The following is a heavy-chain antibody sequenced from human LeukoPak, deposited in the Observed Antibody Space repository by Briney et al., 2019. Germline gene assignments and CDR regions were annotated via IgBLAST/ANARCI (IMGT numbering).Heavy chain of an antibody. CDR3: ASGSGSYSDSYYFDY. CDR2: IYYTGST. Sequence: PSETLSLTCTVSGGSISSYYWSWIRQSPGKGLEWIGYIYYTGSTNYNPSLKSRVTMSVDTSKNQFSLNLSSVTAADTAVYYCASGSGSYSDSYYFDYWGQGTLVTVSS. V-gene: IGHV4-59*08. CDR1: GGSISSYY. J-gene: IGHJ4*02. D-gene: IGHD3-10*01.